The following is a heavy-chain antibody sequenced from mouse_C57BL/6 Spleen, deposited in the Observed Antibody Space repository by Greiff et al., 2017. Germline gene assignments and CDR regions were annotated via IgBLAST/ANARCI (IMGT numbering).Heavy chain of an antibody. CDR1: GYTFTDYY. Sequence: VKLQQSGPELVKPGASVKISCKASGYTFTDYYMNWVKQSHGKSLEWIGDINPNNSGTSYNQQFKGKATLTVDKSSSTAYMELRSLTSEDSAVYYCARGRLYYYGSMYYFDYWGQGTTLTVSS. CDR3: ARGRLYYYGSMYYFDY. J-gene: IGHJ2*01. D-gene: IGHD1-1*01. V-gene: IGHV1-26*01. CDR2: INPNNSGT.